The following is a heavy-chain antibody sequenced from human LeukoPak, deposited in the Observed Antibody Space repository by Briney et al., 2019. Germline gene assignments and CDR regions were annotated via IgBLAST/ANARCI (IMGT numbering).Heavy chain of an antibody. Sequence: GGSLRLSCAASGFTFSSYAMSWVRQAPGKGLEWVSTISGSGGSTYYADSVKGRFTISRDNSKNTLYLQMNSLRAEGTAVYYCAKRSYGFSYYFDYWGQGTLVTISS. V-gene: IGHV3-23*01. J-gene: IGHJ4*02. CDR3: AKRSYGFSYYFDY. D-gene: IGHD5-18*01. CDR1: GFTFSSYA. CDR2: ISGSGGST.